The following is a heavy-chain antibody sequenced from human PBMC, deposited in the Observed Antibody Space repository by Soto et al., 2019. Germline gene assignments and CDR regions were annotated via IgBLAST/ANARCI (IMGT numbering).Heavy chain of an antibody. Sequence: PSETLSLTCAVYGGSFSGYYWSWIRQPPGKGLEWIGEINHSGSTNYNPSLKSRVTISVDTSKNQFSLKLSSVTAADTAVYYCARGKGLNWFDPWGQGTLVTVSS. V-gene: IGHV4-34*01. CDR3: ARGKGLNWFDP. CDR2: INHSGST. CDR1: GGSFSGYY. J-gene: IGHJ5*02.